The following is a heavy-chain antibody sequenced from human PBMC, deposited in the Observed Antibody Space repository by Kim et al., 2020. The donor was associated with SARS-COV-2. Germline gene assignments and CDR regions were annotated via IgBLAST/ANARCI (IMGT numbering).Heavy chain of an antibody. Sequence: GESLKISCKGSGYSFTSYWISWVRQMPGKGLEWMGRIDPSDSYTNYSPSFQGHVTISADKSISTAYLQWSSLKASDTAMYYCARRDQGCASSSCQLGLPTDYYYGMDVWGQGTTVTVSS. CDR3: ARRDQGCASSSCQLGLPTDYYYGMDV. J-gene: IGHJ6*02. CDR1: GYSFTSYW. V-gene: IGHV5-10-1*01. D-gene: IGHD6-13*01. CDR2: IDPSDSYT.